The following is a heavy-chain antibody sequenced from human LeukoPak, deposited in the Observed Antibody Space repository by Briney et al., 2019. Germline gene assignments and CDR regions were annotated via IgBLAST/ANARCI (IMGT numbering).Heavy chain of an antibody. CDR3: ASSGSRGERFFDY. CDR1: GGSFSGYY. D-gene: IGHD3-10*01. V-gene: IGHV4-34*01. Sequence: PSETLSLTCAVYGGSFSGYYWSWIRQPPGKGLEWIGEINHSGSTNYNPSLKSRVTISVDTSKNQFSLKVSSVTAADTAVYYCASSGSRGERFFDYWGQGTLVTVSS. CDR2: INHSGST. J-gene: IGHJ4*02.